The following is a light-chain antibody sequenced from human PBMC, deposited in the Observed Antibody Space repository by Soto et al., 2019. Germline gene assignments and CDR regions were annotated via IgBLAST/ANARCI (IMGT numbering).Light chain of an antibody. V-gene: IGKV3-11*01. Sequence: EVVLTQSPATLSLSPGEGATLSCRASQNINKFLAWYQQKPGQAPRLLIYDASNRATGIPGKFSGSGFGTDFTLTISSLEPEDFAVYYCQQRTNWPPLTFGGGTKVEIK. CDR1: QNINKF. CDR2: DAS. CDR3: QQRTNWPPLT. J-gene: IGKJ4*01.